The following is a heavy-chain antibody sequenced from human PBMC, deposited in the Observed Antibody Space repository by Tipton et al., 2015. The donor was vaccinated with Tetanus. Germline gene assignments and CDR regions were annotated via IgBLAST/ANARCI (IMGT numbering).Heavy chain of an antibody. D-gene: IGHD2/OR15-2a*01. J-gene: IGHJ6*02. Sequence: LRLSCAASGFTFSNYAMIWVRQAPGKGLEWVSVMYSGGDTYYVDSVKGRFSISRDNSKNTLYLQMNSLRVEDTALYYCARDDDPIGNGLDVWGQGTTVTVSS. CDR2: MYSGGDT. V-gene: IGHV3-23*01. CDR3: ARDDDPIGNGLDV. CDR1: GFTFSNYA.